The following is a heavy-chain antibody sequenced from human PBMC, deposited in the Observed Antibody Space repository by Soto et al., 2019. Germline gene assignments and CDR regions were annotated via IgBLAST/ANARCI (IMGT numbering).Heavy chain of an antibody. Sequence: SVKVSCKASGGTFSSYAISWVRQAPGQGLEWMGGIIPIFGTANYAQKFQGRVTITADESTSTAYMELSSLRAEDTAVYYCANLMVRGVIKDFGYWGQGTLVTVSS. J-gene: IGHJ4*02. CDR2: IIPIFGTA. CDR3: ANLMVRGVIKDFGY. D-gene: IGHD3-10*01. CDR1: GGTFSSYA. V-gene: IGHV1-69*13.